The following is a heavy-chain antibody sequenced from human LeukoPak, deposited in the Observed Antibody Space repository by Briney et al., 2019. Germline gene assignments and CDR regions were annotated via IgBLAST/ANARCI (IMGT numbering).Heavy chain of an antibody. V-gene: IGHV1-46*01. Sequence: ASVKVSCKAFGYTFTSYGISWVRQAPGQGLEWMGIINPSGGSTSYAQKFQGRVTMTRDTSTSTVYMELSSLRSEDTAVYYCARPRGDSSSSYYGMDVWGQGTTVTVSS. J-gene: IGHJ6*02. CDR3: ARPRGDSSSSYYGMDV. CDR2: INPSGGST. D-gene: IGHD6-6*01. CDR1: GYTFTSYG.